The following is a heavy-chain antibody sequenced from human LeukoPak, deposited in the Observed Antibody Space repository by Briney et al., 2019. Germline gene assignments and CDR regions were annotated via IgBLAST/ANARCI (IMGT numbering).Heavy chain of an antibody. Sequence: GATVKISCKASGYTFTDYYMHWVQQAPGKGLEWMGRVDPEDGETIYAEKFQGRVTITADTSTDTAYMELSSLRSEDTAVYYCATETRNSPGVIWGQGTMVTVSS. CDR1: GYTFTDYY. V-gene: IGHV1-69-2*01. J-gene: IGHJ3*02. CDR2: VDPEDGET. CDR3: ATETRNSPGVI. D-gene: IGHD1-7*01.